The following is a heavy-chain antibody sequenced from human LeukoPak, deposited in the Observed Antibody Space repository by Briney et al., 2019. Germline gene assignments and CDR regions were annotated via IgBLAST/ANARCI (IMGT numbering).Heavy chain of an antibody. D-gene: IGHD3-22*01. J-gene: IGHJ4*02. CDR2: IKQDGSEK. CDR1: GFTFSSYW. V-gene: IGHV3-7*01. CDR3: ARDEGARYYYDSSGYFPGY. Sequence: GGSLRLSCAASGFTFSSYWMSWVRQAPGKGLEWVANIKQDGSEKYYVDSVKGRFTISRDNAKNSLYLQMNSLRAEDTAVHYCARDEGARYYYDSSGYFPGYWGQGTPVTVSS.